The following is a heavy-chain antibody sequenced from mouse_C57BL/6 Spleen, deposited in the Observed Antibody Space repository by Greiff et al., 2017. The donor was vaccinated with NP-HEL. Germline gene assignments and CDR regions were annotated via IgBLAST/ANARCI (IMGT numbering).Heavy chain of an antibody. D-gene: IGHD2-3*01. J-gene: IGHJ2*01. CDR3: AKKYDGYSGGFDY. CDR2: ISSGSSTI. Sequence: VQLQQSGGGLVKPGGSLKLSCAASGFTFSDYGMHWVRQAPEKGLEWVAYISSGSSTIYYADTVKGRFTISRDNAKNTLFLQMTSLRSEDTAMYYCAKKYDGYSGGFDYWGQGTTLTVSS. CDR1: GFTFSDYG. V-gene: IGHV5-17*01.